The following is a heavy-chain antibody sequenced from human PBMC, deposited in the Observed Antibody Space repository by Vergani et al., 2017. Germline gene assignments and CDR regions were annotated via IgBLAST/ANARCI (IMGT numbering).Heavy chain of an antibody. V-gene: IGHV3-9*01. J-gene: IGHJ4*02. CDR3: AKGFIAVAGSHFDY. D-gene: IGHD6-19*01. Sequence: EVQLVESGGGLVQPGRSLRLSCAASGFTFDDYAMHWVRQAPGKGLEWVSGISWNSGSIGYADSVKGRFTISRDNAKNSLYLKMNSLRAEDTALYYCAKGFIAVAGSHFDYWGQGTLVTVSS. CDR2: ISWNSGSI. CDR1: GFTFDDYA.